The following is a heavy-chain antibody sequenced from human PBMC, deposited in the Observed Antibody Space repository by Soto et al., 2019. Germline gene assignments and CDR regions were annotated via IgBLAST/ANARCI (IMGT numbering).Heavy chain of an antibody. D-gene: IGHD2-2*01. CDR3: AREREDIVVFPAAMSGYYYYMDV. Sequence: SETLSLTCTVSGGSISSYYWSWIRQPPGKGPEWIGYIYYSGSTNYNPSLKSRVTISVDTSKNQFSLKLSSVTAADTAVYYCAREREDIVVFPAAMSGYYYYMDVWGKGTTVPVSS. CDR1: GGSISSYY. V-gene: IGHV4-59*01. CDR2: IYYSGST. J-gene: IGHJ6*03.